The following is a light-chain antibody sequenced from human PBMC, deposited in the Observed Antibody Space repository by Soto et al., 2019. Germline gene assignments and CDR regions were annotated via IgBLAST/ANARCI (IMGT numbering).Light chain of an antibody. CDR1: SSNIGAGYD. V-gene: IGLV1-40*01. J-gene: IGLJ1*01. Sequence: QSVLTQPPSVSGAPGQRVTISCTGSSSNIGAGYDVHWYQQLPGTAPKLLIYGNNNRPSGVPDRLSGSKSGTSASLAITGLQAEDEADHYCQSYDSSLSGYVFGTGTKVTV. CDR2: GNN. CDR3: QSYDSSLSGYV.